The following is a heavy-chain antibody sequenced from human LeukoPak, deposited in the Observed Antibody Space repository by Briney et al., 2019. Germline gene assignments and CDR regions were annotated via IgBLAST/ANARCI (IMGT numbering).Heavy chain of an antibody. CDR2: IYRSGST. V-gene: IGHV4-61*02. Sequence: SQTLSLTCTVSGGSISSGSYFWNWIRQPAGKGLEWIGRIYRSGSTNYNPSLKSRVTISVDTSKNQFSLKLSSVTAADTAVYYCAAVARTLVFDYWGQGTLVTVSS. J-gene: IGHJ4*02. CDR1: GGSISSGSYF. CDR3: AAVARTLVFDY. D-gene: IGHD1-14*01.